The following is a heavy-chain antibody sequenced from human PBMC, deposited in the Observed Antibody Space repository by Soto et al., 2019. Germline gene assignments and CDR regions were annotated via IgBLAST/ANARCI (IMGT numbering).Heavy chain of an antibody. CDR3: ARVCGYDFWSGYAFWWFVP. CDR2: MYHSGST. CDR1: GGSISSYY. V-gene: IGHV4-59*01. Sequence: SETLSLTCTVSGGSISSYYWSWLRQPPGKGLEWIGSMYHSGSTNYNPSLKSRVTISADTSKKQLSLNLSSVTAADTAVYYCARVCGYDFWSGYAFWWFVPWGQGTLVTVSS. D-gene: IGHD3-3*01. J-gene: IGHJ5*02.